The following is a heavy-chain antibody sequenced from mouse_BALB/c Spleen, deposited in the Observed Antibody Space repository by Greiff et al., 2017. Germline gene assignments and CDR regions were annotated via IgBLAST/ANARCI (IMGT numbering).Heavy chain of an antibody. CDR1: GFTFSDYG. V-gene: IGHV5-15*02. CDR2: ISNLAYSI. J-gene: IGHJ4*01. Sequence: EVQVVESGGGLVQPGGSRKLSCAASGFTFSDYGMAWVRQAPGKGPEWVAFISNLAYSIYYADTVTGRFTISRENAKNTLYLEMSSLRSEDTAMYYCARDTSYAMDYWGQGTSVTVSA. CDR3: ARDTSYAMDY. D-gene: IGHD5-1*01.